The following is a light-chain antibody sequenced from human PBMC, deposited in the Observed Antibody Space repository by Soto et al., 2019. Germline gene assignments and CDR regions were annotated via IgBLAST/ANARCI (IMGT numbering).Light chain of an antibody. CDR1: QSLNSL. CDR3: QQYNSYRA. Sequence: DIQMTQSPSTLSASVGDRVTITCRASQSLNSLLAWYQQKPGRAPKLLISKASTLESGVPSRFSGSGSGTDFTLTISGLQPDDFAIYYCQQYNSYRAFGQGTKVDIK. J-gene: IGKJ1*01. CDR2: KAS. V-gene: IGKV1-5*03.